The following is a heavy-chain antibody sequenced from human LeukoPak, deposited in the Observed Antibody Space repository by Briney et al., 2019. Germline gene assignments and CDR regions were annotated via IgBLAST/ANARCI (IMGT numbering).Heavy chain of an antibody. Sequence: GGSLRLSCAASGFTFSSYAMHWVRQAPGKGLEWVAVISYDGSNKYYADSVKGRFTISRDNSKNTLYLQMNSLRAEDTAVYYCARPGGPDGGSYYYYYGMDVWGQGTTVTVSS. CDR3: ARPGGPDGGSYYYYYGMDV. J-gene: IGHJ6*02. CDR2: ISYDGSNK. V-gene: IGHV3-30-3*01. D-gene: IGHD1-26*01. CDR1: GFTFSSYA.